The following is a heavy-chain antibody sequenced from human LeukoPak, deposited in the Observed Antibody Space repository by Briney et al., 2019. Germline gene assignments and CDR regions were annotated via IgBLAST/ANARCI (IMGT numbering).Heavy chain of an antibody. CDR3: ARDHGFGDGAEGWFDP. Sequence: PSETLSLTCTVSGGSISSSSYYWGWIRQPPGKGLEWIGSIYYSGSTYYNPSLKSRVTISVDTSKNQFSLKLSSVTAADTAVYYCARDHGFGDGAEGWFDPWGQGTLVTVPS. CDR1: GGSISSSSYY. V-gene: IGHV4-39*07. CDR2: IYYSGST. D-gene: IGHD3-10*01. J-gene: IGHJ5*02.